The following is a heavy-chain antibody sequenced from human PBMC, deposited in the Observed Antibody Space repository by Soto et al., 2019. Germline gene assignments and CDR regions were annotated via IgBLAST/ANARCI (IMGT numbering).Heavy chain of an antibody. CDR3: ARVETAPSIAAYY. D-gene: IGHD6-6*01. V-gene: IGHV4-39*01. Sequence: PSETLSLTCTVSGGSISSSSYYWGWIRQPPGKGLEWIGSIYYSGSTYYNPSLKSRVTISVDTSKNQFSLKLSSVTAADTAVYYCARVETAPSIAAYYWGQGTLVTVSS. CDR2: IYYSGST. CDR1: GGSISSSSYY. J-gene: IGHJ4*02.